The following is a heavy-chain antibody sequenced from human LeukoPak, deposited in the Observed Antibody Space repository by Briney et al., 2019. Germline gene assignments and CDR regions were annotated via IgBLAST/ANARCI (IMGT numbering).Heavy chain of an antibody. D-gene: IGHD3-3*01. CDR3: ARGPLSGEFLEWLWDLDY. J-gene: IGHJ4*02. Sequence: ASVKVSCKASGYTFTSYDINWVRQATGQGLEWMGWMNPNSGNTGYAQKSQGRVTITRNTSISTAYMELSSLRSEDTAVYYCARGPLSGEFLEWLWDLDYWGQGTLVTVSS. V-gene: IGHV1-8*03. CDR1: GYTFTSYD. CDR2: MNPNSGNT.